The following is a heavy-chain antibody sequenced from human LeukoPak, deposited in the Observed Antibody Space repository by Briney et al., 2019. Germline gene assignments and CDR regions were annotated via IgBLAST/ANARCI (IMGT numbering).Heavy chain of an antibody. CDR2: INTSGST. Sequence: RSSETLSLTCTVSGGSISNYYWSWIRQPAGKGLEWIGRINTSGSTDYNPSLKSRVTMSVDTSKNQFSLNLSSLTAADTAVYYCARSRGTTLVTRFDYRGQGTLVTVSS. J-gene: IGHJ4*02. CDR3: ARSRGTTLVTRFDY. CDR1: GGSISNYY. V-gene: IGHV4-4*07. D-gene: IGHD5-18*01.